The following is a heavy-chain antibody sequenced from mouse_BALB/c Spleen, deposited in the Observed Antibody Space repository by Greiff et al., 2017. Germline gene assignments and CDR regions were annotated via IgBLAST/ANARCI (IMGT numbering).Heavy chain of an antibody. Sequence: QVQLKESGAELAKPGASVKMSCKASGYTFTSYWMHWVKQRPGQGLEWIGYINPSTGYTEYNQKFKDKATLTADKSSSTAYMQLSSLTSEDSAVYYCARGLGLRRGYYFDYWGQGTTLTVSS. V-gene: IGHV1-7*01. D-gene: IGHD2-4*01. J-gene: IGHJ2*01. CDR3: ARGLGLRRGYYFDY. CDR2: INPSTGYT. CDR1: GYTFTSYW.